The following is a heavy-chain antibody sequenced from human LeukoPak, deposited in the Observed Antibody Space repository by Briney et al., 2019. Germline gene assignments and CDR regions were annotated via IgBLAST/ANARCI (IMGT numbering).Heavy chain of an antibody. Sequence: SETLSLTCAVYGGSFSGYYWSWIRQPPGKGLEWIGEINHSGSTNYNPSLKSRVTISVDTSKNQFSLKLSSATAADTAVYYCASPSGGGPGGSDYWGQGTLVTVSS. D-gene: IGHD2-15*01. V-gene: IGHV4-34*01. CDR1: GGSFSGYY. CDR3: ASPSGGGPGGSDY. J-gene: IGHJ4*02. CDR2: INHSGST.